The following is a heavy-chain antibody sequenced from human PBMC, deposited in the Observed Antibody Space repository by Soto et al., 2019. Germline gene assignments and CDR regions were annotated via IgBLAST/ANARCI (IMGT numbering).Heavy chain of an antibody. Sequence: QITLKESRPTLVKPTQTLTLTCTFSGFSLSTGGMAVGWIRQPPGKALESLALIYCDDDKRYSPSLESRLTVNKDTSKTQVVLTITNMEHVDTATYYCALLRTFTNNFDYWGQGTLVTVSS. CDR3: ALLRTFTNNFDY. CDR1: GFSLSTGGMA. CDR2: IYCDDDK. J-gene: IGHJ4*02. V-gene: IGHV2-5*02. D-gene: IGHD1-1*01.